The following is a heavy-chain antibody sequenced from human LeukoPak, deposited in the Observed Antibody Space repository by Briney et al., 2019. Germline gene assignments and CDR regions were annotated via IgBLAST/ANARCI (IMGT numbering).Heavy chain of an antibody. Sequence: ASVKVSCKASGYTFTSYYMHWVRQAPGQGLEWMGIINPSGGSTSYAQKFQGRVTMTRDTSTSTVYMELSSLRSEDTAVYYCARDKAITMIVVDGLYDAFDIWGQGTMATVSS. V-gene: IGHV1-46*01. J-gene: IGHJ3*02. D-gene: IGHD3-22*01. CDR2: INPSGGST. CDR1: GYTFTSYY. CDR3: ARDKAITMIVVDGLYDAFDI.